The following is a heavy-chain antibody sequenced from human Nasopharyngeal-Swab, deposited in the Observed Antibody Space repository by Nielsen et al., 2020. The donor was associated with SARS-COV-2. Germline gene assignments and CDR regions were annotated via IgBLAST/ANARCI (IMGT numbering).Heavy chain of an antibody. CDR2: IKSKTDGGTT. D-gene: IGHD3-3*01. CDR1: GFTFSNAW. V-gene: IGHV3-15*01. Sequence: GESLKISCAASGFTFSNAWMSWVRQAPGKGLEWVGRIKSKTDGGTTDYAAPVKGRFTISRDDSKNTLYLQMNSLKTEDTAVYYCTTDGFTIFGVVIVDDYWGQGTLVTVSS. J-gene: IGHJ4*02. CDR3: TTDGFTIFGVVIVDDY.